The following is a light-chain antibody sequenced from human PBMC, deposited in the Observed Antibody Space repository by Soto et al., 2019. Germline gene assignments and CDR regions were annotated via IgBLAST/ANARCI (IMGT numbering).Light chain of an antibody. Sequence: DIQMTQSPSSLSASVGARVTITCRASQSISKYLNWYQQKPGKAPKLLMYSASSLLSGGPSRFSGTGSVTDFTLTISSLQPEDFATYDCPQSNSVPCNFGRGSAVEIE. CDR1: QSISKY. J-gene: IGKJ4*01. CDR3: PQSNSVPCN. V-gene: IGKV1-39*01. CDR2: SAS.